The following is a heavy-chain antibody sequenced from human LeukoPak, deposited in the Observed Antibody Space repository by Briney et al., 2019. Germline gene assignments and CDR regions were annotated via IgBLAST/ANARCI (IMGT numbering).Heavy chain of an antibody. CDR2: INSDGSST. V-gene: IGHV3-74*01. CDR3: ARGGGYSYGKLDY. J-gene: IGHJ4*02. Sequence: GGSLRLSCAASGFTFSSYWMHWVRQAPEKGLVWVSRINSDGSSTSYAYSVKGRFTISRDNAKNTLYLQMNSLRAEDTAVYYCARGGGYSYGKLDYWGQGTLVTVSS. D-gene: IGHD5-18*01. CDR1: GFTFSSYW.